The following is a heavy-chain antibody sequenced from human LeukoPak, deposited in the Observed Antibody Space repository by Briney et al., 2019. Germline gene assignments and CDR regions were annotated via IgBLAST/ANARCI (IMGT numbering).Heavy chain of an antibody. Sequence: GGSLRLSCAASGFTFSSYAMSWVRQAPGKGLKWVSAISGSGGSTYYADSVKGRFTISRDNSKNTLYLQMNSLRAEDTAVYYCAKDIAIYDSSGYYFDYWGQGTLVTVSS. CDR2: ISGSGGST. V-gene: IGHV3-23*01. CDR3: AKDIAIYDSSGYYFDY. CDR1: GFTFSSYA. J-gene: IGHJ4*02. D-gene: IGHD3-22*01.